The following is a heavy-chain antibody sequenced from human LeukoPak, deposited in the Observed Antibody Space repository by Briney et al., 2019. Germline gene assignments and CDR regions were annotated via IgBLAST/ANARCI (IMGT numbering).Heavy chain of an antibody. CDR3: VGDYNSWTGLKY. CDR1: GFTFGDST. Sequence: PGGSLRLSCAASGFTFGDSTMHWVRQASGKGLEWVGHIGNKARNYATEYAASLKGRFTISGDDSKDTAYLQVNSLKTEDTAVYYCVGDYNSWTGLKYWGQGTLVTVSS. J-gene: IGHJ4*02. CDR2: IGNKARNYAT. D-gene: IGHD1-1*01. V-gene: IGHV3-73*01.